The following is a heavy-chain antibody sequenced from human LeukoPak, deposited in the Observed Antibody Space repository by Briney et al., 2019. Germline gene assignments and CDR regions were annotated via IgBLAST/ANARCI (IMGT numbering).Heavy chain of an antibody. CDR2: INPNSGGT. D-gene: IGHD2-2*02. J-gene: IGHJ4*02. V-gene: IGHV1-2*06. CDR1: GYTLTELS. Sequence: ASVKVSCKVSGYTLTELSMHWVRQAPGQGVEWMGRINPNSGGTNYAQKFQGRVTMTRDTSISTAYMELSRLRSDDTAVYYCARVGCSSTSCYRKGIHFDYWGQGTLVTVSS. CDR3: ARVGCSSTSCYRKGIHFDY.